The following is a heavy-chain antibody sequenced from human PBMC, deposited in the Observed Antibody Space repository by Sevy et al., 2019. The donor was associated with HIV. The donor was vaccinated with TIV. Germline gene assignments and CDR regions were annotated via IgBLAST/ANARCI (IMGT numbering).Heavy chain of an antibody. V-gene: IGHV1-8*01. Sequence: ASVKVSCKASGYTFDSHDINWIRQAPGQGLEWMGWMNPNSGNTGYAQRFQGRVTMTRTTSTSTAYMELSGLRSEDTALYYCARGLSYSYAKRGDWVNWYLGVWGRGTLVTVSS. CDR1: GYTFDSHD. D-gene: IGHD2-21*01. J-gene: IGHJ2*01. CDR2: MNPNSGNT. CDR3: ARGLSYSYAKRGDWVNWYLGV.